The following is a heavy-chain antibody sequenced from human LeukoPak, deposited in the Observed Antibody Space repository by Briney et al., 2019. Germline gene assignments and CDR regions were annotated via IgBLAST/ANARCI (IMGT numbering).Heavy chain of an antibody. CDR3: ARAAATGTEMPLGY. V-gene: IGHV3-74*01. D-gene: IGHD1-1*01. J-gene: IGHJ4*02. CDR1: GFTFSSYW. CDR2: ISSDGSST. Sequence: HPGGSLRLSCVASGFTFSSYWMHWVRQAPGKGLVWVSRISSDGSSTNYADSVKGRFTISRDNAKNTLFLQMNSLRGEDTAVYYCARAAATGTEMPLGYWGQGILVTVPS.